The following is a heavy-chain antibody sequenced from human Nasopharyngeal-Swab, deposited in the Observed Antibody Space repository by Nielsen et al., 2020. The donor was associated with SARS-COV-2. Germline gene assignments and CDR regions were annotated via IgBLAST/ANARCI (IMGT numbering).Heavy chain of an antibody. CDR3: ARLPTTPLSFDY. CDR1: GFTFNSYW. J-gene: IGHJ4*02. D-gene: IGHD4-17*01. Sequence: GESLKISCAASGFTFNSYWMSWVRQAPGKGLEWVANIKQDGSEKYYVDSVKGRFTISRDNAKNSLYLQMNSLRAEDTAVHYCARLPTTPLSFDYWGQGTPVTVSS. V-gene: IGHV3-7*01. CDR2: IKQDGSEK.